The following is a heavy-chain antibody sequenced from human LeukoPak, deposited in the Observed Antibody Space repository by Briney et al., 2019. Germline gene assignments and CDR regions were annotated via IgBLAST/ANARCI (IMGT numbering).Heavy chain of an antibody. CDR2: IYSEDRA. J-gene: IGHJ6*03. Sequence: GGSLRLSCVASGFTVRRNVMSWVRQAPGKGLEWVSLIYSEDRAFYADSVKGRFTISRNNSKNTLFLQMSSLKPEDTAIYYCARDLAGFQEPRYYYYMDVWGKGTTVTVSS. V-gene: IGHV3-66*02. CDR1: GFTVRRNV. D-gene: IGHD1-14*01. CDR3: ARDLAGFQEPRYYYYMDV.